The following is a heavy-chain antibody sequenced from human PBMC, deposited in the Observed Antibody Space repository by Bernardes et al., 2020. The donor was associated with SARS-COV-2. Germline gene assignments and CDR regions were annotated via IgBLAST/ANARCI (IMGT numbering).Heavy chain of an antibody. CDR1: GGSISSSSYY. D-gene: IGHD5-18*01. J-gene: IGHJ4*02. V-gene: IGHV4-39*01. CDR3: AKADTAMVTYFYFDY. Sequence: SETLSLTCTVSGGSISSSSYYWGWIRQPPGKGLEWIGSIYYSGSTYYNPSLKSRVTISVDTSKNQFSLKLSSVTAADTAVYYCAKADTAMVTYFYFDYWGQGTLVTVSS. CDR2: IYYSGST.